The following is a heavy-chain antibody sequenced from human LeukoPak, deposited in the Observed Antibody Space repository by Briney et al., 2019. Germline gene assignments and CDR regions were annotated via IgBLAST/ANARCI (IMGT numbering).Heavy chain of an antibody. V-gene: IGHV4-61*02. D-gene: IGHD3-3*01. CDR2: IYTSGST. CDR3: AGVTIFGVVIMSLFDY. CDR1: GGSISSGSYY. J-gene: IGHJ4*02. Sequence: SQTLSLTCTVSGGSISSGSYYWSWIRQPAGKGLEWIGRIYTSGSTNYNPSLKSRVTISVDTSKNQFSLKLSSVTAADTAVYYCAGVTIFGVVIMSLFDYWGQGTLVTVSS.